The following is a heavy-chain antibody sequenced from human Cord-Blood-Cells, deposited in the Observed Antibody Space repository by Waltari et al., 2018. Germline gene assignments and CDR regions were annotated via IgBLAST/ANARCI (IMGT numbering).Heavy chain of an antibody. CDR1: GYTFAGYY. CDR3: ARPLELGTEGDY. V-gene: IGHV1-2*06. D-gene: IGHD7-27*01. CDR2: NNPNSGGT. Sequence: QVQLVQSGAEVKKPGASVMDSCKASGYTFAGYYLHWVRQAPGQGLEWMGRNNPNSGGTNYAQKFQGRVTMTRDTSISTAYMELSRLRSDDTAVYYCARPLELGTEGDYWGQGTLVTVSS. J-gene: IGHJ4*02.